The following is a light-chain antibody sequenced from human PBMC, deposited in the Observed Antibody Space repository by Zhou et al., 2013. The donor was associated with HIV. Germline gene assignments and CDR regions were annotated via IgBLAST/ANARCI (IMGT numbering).Light chain of an antibody. CDR3: QQYNSYWHT. Sequence: DIQMTQSPSTLSASVGDRVTITCRASQSISSWLAWYQQKPGKAPKLLIFRASSLESGVPSRFSGSGSGTEFTLTISGLQPDDIATYYCQQYNSYWHTFGQGTKLEIK. CDR2: RAS. V-gene: IGKV1-5*03. J-gene: IGKJ2*01. CDR1: QSISSW.